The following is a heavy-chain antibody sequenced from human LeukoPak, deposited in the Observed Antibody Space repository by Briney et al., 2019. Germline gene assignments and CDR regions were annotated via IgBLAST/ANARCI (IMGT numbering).Heavy chain of an antibody. CDR3: ARAYYYDSSGYYSVNSHFDY. V-gene: IGHV4-34*01. J-gene: IGHJ4*02. Sequence: ASETLSLTCAVYGGSFSGYYWSWIRQPPGKGLEWIGEINHSGSTNYNPSLKSRVTISIATSKDQFSLKLSSVTAADTAVYYCARAYYYDSSGYYSVNSHFDYWGQGTLVTVSS. CDR1: GGSFSGYY. D-gene: IGHD3-22*01. CDR2: INHSGST.